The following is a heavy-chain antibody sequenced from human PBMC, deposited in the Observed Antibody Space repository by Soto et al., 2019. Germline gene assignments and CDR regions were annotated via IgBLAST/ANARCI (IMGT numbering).Heavy chain of an antibody. D-gene: IGHD3-10*01. Sequence: ASVKVSCKASGYTLTGYAMRWVRQAPGQRLEWMGWINAGNGNTKYSQKFQGRVTITRDTSASTAYMELSSLRSEDTAVYYCARVLYYYGSGSSLGYWGQGTLVTVSS. J-gene: IGHJ4*02. CDR2: INAGNGNT. CDR1: GYTLTGYA. CDR3: ARVLYYYGSGSSLGY. V-gene: IGHV1-3*01.